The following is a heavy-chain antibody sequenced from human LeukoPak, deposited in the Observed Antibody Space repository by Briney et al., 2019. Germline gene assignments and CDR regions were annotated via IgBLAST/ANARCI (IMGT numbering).Heavy chain of an antibody. Sequence: PSETLSLTCTVSGGSISSSSYYWGWIRQPPGKGLEWIGSIYYSGSTYYNPSLKSRVTISVDTSKNQFSLKLSSVTAADTAVYYCARALAGYYYDSSGYYSPPGFDYWGQGTLVTVSS. D-gene: IGHD3-22*01. V-gene: IGHV4-39*01. CDR3: ARALAGYYYDSSGYYSPPGFDY. CDR2: IYYSGST. CDR1: GGSISSSSYY. J-gene: IGHJ4*02.